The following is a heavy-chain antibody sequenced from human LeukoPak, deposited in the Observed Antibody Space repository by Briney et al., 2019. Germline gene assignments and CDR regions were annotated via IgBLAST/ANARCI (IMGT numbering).Heavy chain of an antibody. V-gene: IGHV3-30*04. CDR1: GFTFSTNS. CDR2: ISYDGSNK. J-gene: IGHJ3*02. CDR3: AREAAAGTGDAFDI. Sequence: GGSLRLSCAGTGFTFSTNSMNWVRQAPGKGLEWVADISYDGSNKYYADSVKGRFTISRDNSKNTLYLQMNSLRAEDTAVYYCAREAAAGTGDAFDIWGQGTMVTVSS. D-gene: IGHD6-13*01.